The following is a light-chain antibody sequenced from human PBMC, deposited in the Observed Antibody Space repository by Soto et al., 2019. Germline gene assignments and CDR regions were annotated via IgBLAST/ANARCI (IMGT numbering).Light chain of an antibody. CDR3: QQYHTYWWT. Sequence: DVQMTQSPSTLSASVGDRVTITCRASQTIINWLAWYQQKPGKAPKLLIYKASTLEGEVPSRFSGSGSETEFTLTINSLQPDDSATYYCQQYHTYWWTFGQGTKVGIK. V-gene: IGKV1-5*03. CDR2: KAS. CDR1: QTIINW. J-gene: IGKJ1*01.